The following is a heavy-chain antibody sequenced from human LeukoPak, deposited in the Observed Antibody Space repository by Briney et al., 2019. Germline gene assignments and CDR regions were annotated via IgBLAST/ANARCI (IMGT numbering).Heavy chain of an antibody. CDR3: ARAVTGTSLVDF. J-gene: IGHJ4*02. D-gene: IGHD6-19*01. Sequence: SETLSLTCTISGGSIGGDHWSWIRQAPGEGLEWIGYISYTGSTSYNPSLRSRVTISLNTPENQFSLRLTSVTAADTAVYYCARAVTGTSLVDFWDQGTLVAVSS. CDR1: GGSIGGDH. CDR2: ISYTGST. V-gene: IGHV4-59*08.